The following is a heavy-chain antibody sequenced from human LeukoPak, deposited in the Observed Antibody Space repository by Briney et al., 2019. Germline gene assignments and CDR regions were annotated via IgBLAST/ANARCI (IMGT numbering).Heavy chain of an antibody. J-gene: IGHJ4*02. CDR2: IYWDDDK. V-gene: IGHV2-5*02. CDR1: GFSLSTSGVG. CDR3: AHRDIGKVTTRGVTY. D-gene: IGHD4-17*01. Sequence: SGPTLVKPTQTLTLTCTFSGFSLSTSGVGVGWIRQPPGKALEWLALIYWDDDKRYSPSLKSRLTITKDTSKNQVVLIMTNMDPVDTATYYCAHRDIGKVTTRGVTYWGQGTLVTVSS.